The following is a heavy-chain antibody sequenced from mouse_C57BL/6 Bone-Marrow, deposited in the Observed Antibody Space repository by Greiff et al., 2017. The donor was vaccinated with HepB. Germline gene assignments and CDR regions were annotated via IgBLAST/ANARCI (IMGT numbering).Heavy chain of an antibody. CDR2: IDPSDSYT. V-gene: IGHV1-59*01. CDR3: ARSTTTVAGDY. J-gene: IGHJ2*01. CDR1: GYTFTSYW. Sequence: QVQLQQPGAELVRPGPSEKLSCKASGYTFTSYWMHWVKQRPGQGLEWIGVIDPSDSYTNYNQKFKGKATLTVDTSSSTAYMQLSSLTSEDSAVYYCARSTTTVAGDYWGQGTTLTVSS. D-gene: IGHD1-1*01.